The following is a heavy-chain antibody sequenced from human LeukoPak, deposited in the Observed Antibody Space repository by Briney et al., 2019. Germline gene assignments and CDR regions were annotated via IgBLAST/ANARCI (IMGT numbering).Heavy chain of an antibody. V-gene: IGHV7-4-1*02. J-gene: IGHJ6*03. D-gene: IGHD2-2*01. CDR3: ARDGAGYCSSTSCYAYYYYYYYMDV. Sequence: GASVKVSCKASGYTFTSYAMNWVRQAPGQGLEWMGWNNTNTGNPTYAQGFTGRFVFSLDTSVSTAYLQISSLKAEDTAVYYCARDGAGYCSSTSCYAYYYYYYYMDVWGKGTTVTVSS. CDR1: GYTFTSYA. CDR2: NNTNTGNP.